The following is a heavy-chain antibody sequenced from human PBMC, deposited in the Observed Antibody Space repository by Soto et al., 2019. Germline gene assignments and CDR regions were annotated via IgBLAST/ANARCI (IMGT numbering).Heavy chain of an antibody. CDR2: IYYSGST. V-gene: IGHV4-59*01. CDR1: GGSISSYY. D-gene: IGHD6-19*01. J-gene: IGHJ6*02. CDR3: ARGKQWLVAAMDV. Sequence: PSETLSLTCTVSGGSISSYYWSWIRQPPGKGLEWIGYIYYSGSTNYNPSLKSRVTISVDTSKNQFSLKLSSVTAADTAVYYCARGKQWLVAAMDVWGQGTTVTVSS.